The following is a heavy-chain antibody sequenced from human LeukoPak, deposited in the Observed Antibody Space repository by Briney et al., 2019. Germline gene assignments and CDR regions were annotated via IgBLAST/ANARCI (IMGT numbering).Heavy chain of an antibody. CDR2: IIPIFGTA. D-gene: IGHD3-3*01. J-gene: IGHJ6*02. Sequence: SVKVSCKASGGTFSSYAISWVRQAPGQGLEWMGGIIPIFGTANYAQKFQGRVTITADESTSTAYMELSSLRSEDTAVYYCARGVVSGYYYYGMDVWGQGTTVTVSS. CDR1: GGTFSSYA. V-gene: IGHV1-69*01. CDR3: ARGVVSGYYYYGMDV.